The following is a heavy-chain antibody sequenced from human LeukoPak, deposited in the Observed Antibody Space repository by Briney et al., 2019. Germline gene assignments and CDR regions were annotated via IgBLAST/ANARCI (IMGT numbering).Heavy chain of an antibody. Sequence: ASVKVSCKASGYTFTSYGISWVRQAPGQGLEWMGWISAYNGNTNYAQKPQGRVTMTTDTSTSTAYMELRSLRSDDTAVYYCARDQRWLGADAFDIWGQGTMVTVSS. CDR3: ARDQRWLGADAFDI. J-gene: IGHJ3*02. V-gene: IGHV1-18*01. CDR1: GYTFTSYG. D-gene: IGHD6-19*01. CDR2: ISAYNGNT.